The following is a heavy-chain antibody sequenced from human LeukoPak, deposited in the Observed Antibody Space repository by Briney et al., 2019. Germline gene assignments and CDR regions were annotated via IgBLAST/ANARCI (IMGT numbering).Heavy chain of an antibody. V-gene: IGHV4-34*01. CDR1: GGSFSGYY. D-gene: IGHD5-18*01. J-gene: IGHJ4*02. CDR2: INHSGST. CDR3: ARVDTAMVKYFDY. Sequence: SETLSLTCAVYGGSFSGYYWSWIRQPPGEGLEWIGEINHSGSTNYNPSLKSRVTISVDTSKNQFSLKLSSVTAADTAVYYCARVDTAMVKYFDYWGQGTLVTVSS.